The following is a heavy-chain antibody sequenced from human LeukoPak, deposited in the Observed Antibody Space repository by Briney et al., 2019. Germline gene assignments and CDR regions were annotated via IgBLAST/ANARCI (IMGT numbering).Heavy chain of an antibody. CDR3: ARENKVGYTYAGDC. Sequence: GGSLRLSCAATGLSVSSNFMSWVRQAPGKGLEWISYISSSGRTIHYADSVKGRFTISRDNAKNSLYLQMNSLRAEDTAVYYCARENKVGYTYAGDCWGQGTLVTVSS. CDR1: GLSVSSNF. D-gene: IGHD5-18*01. CDR2: ISSSGRTI. J-gene: IGHJ4*02. V-gene: IGHV3-48*04.